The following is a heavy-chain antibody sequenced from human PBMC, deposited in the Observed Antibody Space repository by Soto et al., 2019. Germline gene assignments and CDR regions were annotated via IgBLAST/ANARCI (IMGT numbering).Heavy chain of an antibody. J-gene: IGHJ4*02. V-gene: IGHV3-7*01. CDR2: INQDGSGT. CDR3: AKGRRYFDWLLYNPFDY. D-gene: IGHD3-9*01. CDR1: GFTFIRSF. Sequence: PGGSLRLSCVASGFTFIRSFMGWVRQAPGKGLEWVANINQDGSGTYDADSVKGRFTISRDNSKNTLYLQMNSLRAEDTAVYYCAKGRRYFDWLLYNPFDYWGQGTLVTVSS.